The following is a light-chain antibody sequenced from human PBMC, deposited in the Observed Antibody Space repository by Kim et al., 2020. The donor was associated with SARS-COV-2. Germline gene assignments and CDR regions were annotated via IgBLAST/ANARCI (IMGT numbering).Light chain of an antibody. CDR2: SAS. Sequence: PGERDTPSGRASQTVCRTWLAWYKQKQGQAPRLLIYSASTRATGIPDRFSGGGSGTDFTLTISRLEPEDFAVYYGQQDGTSPPYTFGQGTKVDIK. CDR3: QQDGTSPPYT. J-gene: IGKJ2*01. V-gene: IGKV3-20*01. CDR1: QTVCRTW.